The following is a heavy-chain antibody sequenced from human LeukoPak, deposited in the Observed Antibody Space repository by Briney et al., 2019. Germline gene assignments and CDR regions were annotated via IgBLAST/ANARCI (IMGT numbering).Heavy chain of an antibody. CDR3: ARDPQLSNWFDP. D-gene: IGHD5-24*01. J-gene: IGHJ5*02. CDR1: GYTFSDYY. Sequence: ASVKVSCKASGYTFSDYYMHWVRQAPGQGLEWMGWINPNSGGTNYAQKFQGRVTMTRDTSISTAYMELSRLRSDDTAVYYCARDPQLSNWFDPWGQGTLVTVSS. CDR2: INPNSGGT. V-gene: IGHV1-2*02.